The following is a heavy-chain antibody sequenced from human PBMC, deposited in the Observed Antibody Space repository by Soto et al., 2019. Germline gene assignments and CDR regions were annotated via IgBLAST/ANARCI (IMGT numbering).Heavy chain of an antibody. V-gene: IGHV3-23*01. CDR3: ARGSTDSYPGSRILDF. D-gene: IGHD3-10*01. J-gene: IGHJ4*02. CDR1: GLTFGSRA. Sequence: GSLRLSCVASGLTFGSRAMSWVRQAPGEGLEWVSTITDTGGDTKYADSVRGRFTMSRDNSKKTLYLQMNSLRVEESALYYCARGSTDSYPGSRILDFWGRGTLVTVSS. CDR2: ITDTGGDT.